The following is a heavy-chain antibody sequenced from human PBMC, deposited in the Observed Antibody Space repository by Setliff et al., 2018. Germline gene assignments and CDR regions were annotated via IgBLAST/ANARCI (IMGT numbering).Heavy chain of an antibody. D-gene: IGHD5-18*01. V-gene: IGHV1-69*05. J-gene: IGHJ6*03. CDR1: GGTFNSYA. CDR2: IIPIFGSA. CDR3: AREGVDTRSSTDYRYYMDV. Sequence: ASVKVSCKASGGTFNSYAISWVRQAPGQGLEWMGGIIPIFGSANYARKFQERVTIIKDESTSTAYMEVSSLRTEDTAVYYCAREGVDTRSSTDYRYYMDVWGKGTTVTVSS.